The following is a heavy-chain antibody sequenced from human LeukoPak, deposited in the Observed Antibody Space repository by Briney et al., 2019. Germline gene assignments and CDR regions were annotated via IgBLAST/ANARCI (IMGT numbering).Heavy chain of an antibody. CDR2: SSAYNANT. Sequence: ASVKVSCKASGYTFSSYGINWVRQAPGLGLEGMGWSSAYNANTKYAQKFQGRVPLTTDTSTSTAYMELRSLRSDDTAVYYCARWWLSSIGNWFDPWGQGTLVTVSS. CDR1: GYTFSSYG. J-gene: IGHJ5*02. V-gene: IGHV1-18*01. CDR3: ARWWLSSIGNWFDP. D-gene: IGHD3-22*01.